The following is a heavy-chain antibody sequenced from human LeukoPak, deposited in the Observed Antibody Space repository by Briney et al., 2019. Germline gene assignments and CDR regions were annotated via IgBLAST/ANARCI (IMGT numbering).Heavy chain of an antibody. J-gene: IGHJ5*02. V-gene: IGHV4-4*07. D-gene: IGHD6-6*01. Sequence: PSETLSLTCTVSGGSISSYYWSWIRQPAGKGLEWIGRIYTSGSTNYNPSLKSRVTMSVDTSKNQFSLKLSSVTAADTAVYYCARDLISSSSLISFDPWGQGTLVTVSS. CDR3: ARDLISSSSLISFDP. CDR2: IYTSGST. CDR1: GGSISSYY.